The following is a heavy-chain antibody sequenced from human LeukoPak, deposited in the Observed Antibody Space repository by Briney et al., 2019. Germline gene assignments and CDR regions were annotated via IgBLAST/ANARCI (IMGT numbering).Heavy chain of an antibody. V-gene: IGHV3-48*02. CDR3: NRAYCGGDCYSDY. CDR1: GFTFSSYS. Sequence: GGSLRLSCAASGFTFSSYSMNWVRQAPGKGLEWVSYISSSSSTIYYADSVKGRFTTSRDNAKNSLYLQMNSLRDEDTAVYYCNRAYCGGDCYSDYWGQGTLVTVSS. CDR2: ISSSSSTI. J-gene: IGHJ4*02. D-gene: IGHD2-21*02.